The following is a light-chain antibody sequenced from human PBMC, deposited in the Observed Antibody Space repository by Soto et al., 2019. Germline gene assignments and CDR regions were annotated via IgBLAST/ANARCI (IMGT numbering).Light chain of an antibody. V-gene: IGLV2-14*01. Sequence: QSVLTQPASVSGSPGQSITISCTGTSSDVGAYNYVSWYQQYPGKAPKVMIYEVTNRPSGVSNRFSGSKSGNTASLTISGLQAEDEADYYCSSYTTSSTPVFGTGTKLTVL. CDR1: SSDVGAYNY. J-gene: IGLJ1*01. CDR3: SSYTTSSTPV. CDR2: EVT.